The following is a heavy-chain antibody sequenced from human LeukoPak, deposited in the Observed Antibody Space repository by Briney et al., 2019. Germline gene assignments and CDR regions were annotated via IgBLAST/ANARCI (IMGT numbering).Heavy chain of an antibody. CDR2: INPNTGGT. CDR1: GYTFTGYY. Sequence: ASVKVSCKASGYTFTGYYMHWVRQAPAQGLEWMGWINPNTGGTNYAQKFQGRVTMTRDTSISTAYMELTRLTSDDTAVYYCARGERYDSSGYPDSWGQGTLVTVSS. CDR3: ARGERYDSSGYPDS. D-gene: IGHD3-22*01. J-gene: IGHJ4*02. V-gene: IGHV1-2*02.